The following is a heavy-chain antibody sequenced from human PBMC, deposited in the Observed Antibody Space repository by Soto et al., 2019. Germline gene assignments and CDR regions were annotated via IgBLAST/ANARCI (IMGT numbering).Heavy chain of an antibody. D-gene: IGHD3-22*01. CDR2: ISYDGSNK. V-gene: IGHV3-30*03. CDR1: GFTFSSYG. CDR3: ARVPNYYDSSGYYYDYYGMDV. Sequence: PGGSLRLSCAASGFTFSSYGMHWVRQAPGKGLEWVAVISYDGSNKYYADSVKGRFTISRDNSKNTLYLQMNSLRAEDTAVYYCARVPNYYDSSGYYYDYYGMDVWGQGTTVTVSS. J-gene: IGHJ6*02.